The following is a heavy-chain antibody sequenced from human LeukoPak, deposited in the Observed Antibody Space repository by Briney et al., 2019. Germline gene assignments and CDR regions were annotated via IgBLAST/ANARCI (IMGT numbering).Heavy chain of an antibody. V-gene: IGHV1-46*01. CDR3: ARDSPDPEGDY. Sequence: GASVKVSCKASGYTFTSYYMYWVRQAPGQGLEWMGIINPSGGSTSYAQKFQGRVTMTRDTSTSTVYMELSSLRSEDTAVYYCARDSPDPEGDYWGQGTLVTVSS. CDR1: GYTFTSYY. CDR2: INPSGGST. J-gene: IGHJ4*02.